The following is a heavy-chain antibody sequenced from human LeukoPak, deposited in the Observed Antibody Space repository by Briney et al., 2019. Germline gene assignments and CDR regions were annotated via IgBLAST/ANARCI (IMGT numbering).Heavy chain of an antibody. V-gene: IGHV3-48*03. J-gene: IGHJ6*02. CDR1: GFTFSSYE. D-gene: IGHD5-18*01. CDR3: ARDQRYSYMDV. CDR2: ISSSGSTI. Sequence: PGVPLTLSCTASGFTFSSYEMQWAREARGGGRECVSYISSSGSTIYYGDCVKGRFTISRDNPKNSLYLQMNSLRAEDTAVYYCARDQRYSYMDVWGQGTTVTVSS.